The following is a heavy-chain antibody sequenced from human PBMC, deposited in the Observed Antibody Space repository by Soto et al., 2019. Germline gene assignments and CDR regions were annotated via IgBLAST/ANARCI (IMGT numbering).Heavy chain of an antibody. CDR3: ARGRVEDSSGWATYFAY. Sequence: EVQLVESGGGLVQPGGSLRLSCAASGFTFSGYSMFWVRQAPGKGLEYVSAINTNGVNTFYAKSVKGRFTISRDNSKNTMYLQMGSLRAEDIAVYYCARGRVEDSSGWATYFAYWGQGTLVTVSS. CDR2: INTNGVNT. V-gene: IGHV3-64*01. D-gene: IGHD6-19*01. CDR1: GFTFSGYS. J-gene: IGHJ4*02.